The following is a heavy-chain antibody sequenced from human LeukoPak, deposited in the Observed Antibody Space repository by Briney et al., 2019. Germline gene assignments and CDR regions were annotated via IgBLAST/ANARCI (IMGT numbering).Heavy chain of an antibody. Sequence: GGSLRPSCEVSGLPFSRSWMHWVRQLPGRGLMWVSSMSDDGTVTTYADSVKGRFIISRDNAKNTLYLQMNSLRAEDTAVYYCARGRMAGSSARPPDVWGKGTTVTVSS. V-gene: IGHV3-74*01. J-gene: IGHJ6*04. CDR2: MSDDGTVT. CDR1: GLPFSRSW. D-gene: IGHD6-6*01. CDR3: ARGRMAGSSARPPDV.